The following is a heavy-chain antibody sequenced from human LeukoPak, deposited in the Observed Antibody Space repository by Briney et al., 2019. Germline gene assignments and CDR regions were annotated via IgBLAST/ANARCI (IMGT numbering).Heavy chain of an antibody. D-gene: IGHD1-1*01. Sequence: SETLSLTCTVSGGSISSSIYYWGWIRQPPGKGLEWIGSIYYSGSTYYNPSLKSRVTISVDTSKNQFSLKLSSVTAADTAVYYYARRGTRFDYWGQGTLVTVSS. V-gene: IGHV4-39*01. J-gene: IGHJ4*02. CDR1: GGSISSSIYY. CDR2: IYYSGST. CDR3: ARRGTRFDY.